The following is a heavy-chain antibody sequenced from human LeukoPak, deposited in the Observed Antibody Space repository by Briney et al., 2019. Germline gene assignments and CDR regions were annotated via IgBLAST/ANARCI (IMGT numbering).Heavy chain of an antibody. CDR2: IIPIFGTA. Sequence: ASVMVSCTASGGTFSSYAISWVRQAPGQGLEWMGGIIPIFGTANYAQKFQGRVTITADESTSTAYMELSSLRSEDTAVYYCARGSLSGYSYDYYYYGMDVWGQGTTVTVSS. CDR1: GGTFSSYA. CDR3: ARGSLSGYSYDYYYYGMDV. D-gene: IGHD5-18*01. V-gene: IGHV1-69*13. J-gene: IGHJ6*02.